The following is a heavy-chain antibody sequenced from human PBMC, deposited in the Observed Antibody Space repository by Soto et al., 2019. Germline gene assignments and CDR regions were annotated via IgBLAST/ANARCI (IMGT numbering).Heavy chain of an antibody. V-gene: IGHV3-23*01. J-gene: IGHJ4*02. CDR3: AKEITMVRGGMDY. Sequence: GGSLRLSCAASGFTFSSYAMSWVRQAPGKGLEWVSAISGSGGSTYYADSVKGRFTISRDNTKNTLYLKMNSVRAEDTAVYYCAKEITMVRGGMDYWGQGTLVTVSS. CDR1: GFTFSSYA. CDR2: ISGSGGST. D-gene: IGHD3-10*01.